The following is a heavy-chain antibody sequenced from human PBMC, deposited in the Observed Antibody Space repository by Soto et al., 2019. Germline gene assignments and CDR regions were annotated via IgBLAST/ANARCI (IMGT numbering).Heavy chain of an antibody. Sequence: GSGPTLGNPTQTLTMTCSFSGFSLHTSSMSVSWIRQPPGKALEWLARIDWDDDKYYNTSLKTRLTISKDTSKNQVVLTMTNVDPVDTATYYCARTPDILLVPAAIVFDYWGQGTLVTVSS. CDR3: ARTPDILLVPAAIVFDY. J-gene: IGHJ4*02. CDR2: IDWDDDK. V-gene: IGHV2-70*11. CDR1: GFSLHTSSMS. D-gene: IGHD2-2*01.